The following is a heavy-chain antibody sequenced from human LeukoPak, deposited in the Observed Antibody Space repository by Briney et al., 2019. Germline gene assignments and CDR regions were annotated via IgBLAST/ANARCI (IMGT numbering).Heavy chain of an antibody. V-gene: IGHV1-8*02. J-gene: IGHJ4*02. CDR2: MKPNSGNT. Sequence: ASVKVSCKASAYTFTSYDINWVRQATGQGLEWMGYMKPNSGNTGYAQKFQGRVTMTRDTSISTAYMELSSLTSEDTAVYYCATELRWKDHWGQGTLVTVSS. CDR3: ATELRWKDH. CDR1: AYTFTSYD. D-gene: IGHD4-23*01.